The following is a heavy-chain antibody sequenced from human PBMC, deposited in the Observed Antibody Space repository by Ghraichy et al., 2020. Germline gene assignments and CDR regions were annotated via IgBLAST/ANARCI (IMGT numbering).Heavy chain of an antibody. D-gene: IGHD2-2*02. CDR1: GFTFDDYA. J-gene: IGHJ1*01. Sequence: GGSLRLSCAASGFTFDDYAMHWVRQAPGKGLEWVSGISWNSGSIGYADSVKGRFTISRDNAKNSLYLQMHSLRAEDTALYYCAKDTSGGYCSSTSCYRYFQHWGQGSLVSVSS. V-gene: IGHV3-9*01. CDR2: ISWNSGSI. CDR3: AKDTSGGYCSSTSCYRYFQH.